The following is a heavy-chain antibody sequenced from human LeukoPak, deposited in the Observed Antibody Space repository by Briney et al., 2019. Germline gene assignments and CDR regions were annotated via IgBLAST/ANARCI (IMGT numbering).Heavy chain of an antibody. J-gene: IGHJ4*02. CDR2: IYNSGST. D-gene: IGHD2-15*01. V-gene: IGHV4-59*11. CDR1: GVSISSHH. CDR3: ARKDGDY. Sequence: SETLSLTCTVSGVSISSHHWSWIRQPPVKGLEWIGYIYNSGSTNYNPSLKSRVTISVDTSKNQVSLKLSSVTAADTAVYYCARKDGDYWGQGILVTVSS.